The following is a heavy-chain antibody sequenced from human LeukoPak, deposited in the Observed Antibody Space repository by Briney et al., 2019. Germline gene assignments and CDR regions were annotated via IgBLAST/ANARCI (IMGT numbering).Heavy chain of an antibody. CDR2: INPTSGGT. CDR1: GYTFTSYF. J-gene: IGHJ4*02. V-gene: IGHV1-46*01. D-gene: IGHD6-13*01. Sequence: GASLKLSCKASGYTFTSYFIHSVGQAPGQGLEWMGVINPTSGGTSYAQKFQGRVTMTRDTSTSTVYMELSSLREEDTALYYCARDQYLDSSRFHYFDSWGQGTLVTVSS. CDR3: ARDQYLDSSRFHYFDS.